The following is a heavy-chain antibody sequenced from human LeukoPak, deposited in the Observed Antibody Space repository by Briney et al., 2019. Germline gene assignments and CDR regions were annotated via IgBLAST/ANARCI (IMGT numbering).Heavy chain of an antibody. D-gene: IGHD3-10*01. Sequence: SVKVSCKASGGTFSSYAISWVRQAPGQGLEWMGRIIPILGIANYAQKFEDRITITRDTSSSTVYMDLSRLTFGDTAVYYCASSTFMIRGVVQSPYSYMDVWGRGTAVTVSS. CDR2: IIPILGIA. J-gene: IGHJ6*03. CDR1: GGTFSSYA. V-gene: IGHV1-69*04. CDR3: ASSTFMIRGVVQSPYSYMDV.